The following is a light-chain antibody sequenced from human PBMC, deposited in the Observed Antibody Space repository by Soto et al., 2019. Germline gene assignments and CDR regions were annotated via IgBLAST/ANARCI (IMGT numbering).Light chain of an antibody. CDR2: ETS. V-gene: IGKV1-33*01. CDR1: EDIGYN. J-gene: IGKJ2*01. CDR3: QQCDQNRRFT. Sequence: IQMTQSPSALSASVGDRVTVTCQANEDIGYNLNWYHQKPGKAPKVVIYETSNLEIGVSSRFSGTGSGTKFTLIISTLQPEDIGTYYCQQCDQNRRFTFGPGTKVEV.